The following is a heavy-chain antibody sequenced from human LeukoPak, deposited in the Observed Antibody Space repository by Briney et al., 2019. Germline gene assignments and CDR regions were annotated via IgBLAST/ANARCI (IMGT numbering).Heavy chain of an antibody. D-gene: IGHD1-14*01. Sequence: PGGSLRLSCAASGLTVDSNDMSWVRQPPGKRLEWVSILYSCGRTYYGDSVEGRFTISRDNSRNTLFLQMNSLRAEDTAMYYCTKSGPPDPHWGQGTMVTVSS. CDR1: GLTVDSND. CDR2: LYSCGRT. CDR3: TKSGPPDPH. V-gene: IGHV3-53*01. J-gene: IGHJ3*01.